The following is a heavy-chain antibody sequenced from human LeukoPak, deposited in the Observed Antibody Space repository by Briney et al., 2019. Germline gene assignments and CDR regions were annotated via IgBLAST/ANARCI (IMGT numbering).Heavy chain of an antibody. CDR2: IYYRGNT. J-gene: IGHJ4*02. Sequence: SETLSLTCTVSGDSISRHYWTWIRQPPGKGLEWIGYIYYRGNTDYNPSLKSRVTMSVDTSKNQFSLKLSSVTAADTAVYYCAALGDYERVGLDYWGQGTLVTVSS. CDR3: AALGDYERVGLDY. V-gene: IGHV4-59*08. CDR1: GDSISRHY. D-gene: IGHD4-17*01.